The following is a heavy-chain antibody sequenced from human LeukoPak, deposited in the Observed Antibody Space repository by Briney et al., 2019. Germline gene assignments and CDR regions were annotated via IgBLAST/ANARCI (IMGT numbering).Heavy chain of an antibody. V-gene: IGHV6-1*01. CDR3: ARDWGDGAGYDY. CDR1: GDSVSKNSVA. Sequence: SQTLSLTCAISGDSVSKNSVAWKWIRQSPSRGLEWLGRTYYRSKWYNDYAVSVKSRITINPDTSKNQFSLHLKSVTPEDTAVYYCARDWGDGAGYDYWGQGTLVTVSS. J-gene: IGHJ4*02. CDR2: TYYRSKWYN. D-gene: IGHD3-16*01.